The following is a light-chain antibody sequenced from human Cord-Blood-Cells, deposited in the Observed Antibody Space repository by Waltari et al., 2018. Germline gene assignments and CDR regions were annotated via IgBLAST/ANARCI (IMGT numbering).Light chain of an antibody. Sequence: QSALTQPASVSGSPGQSITISCTGTRSDVGRYNLFSWYQQHPGKAPKLMIYEGSKRPSGVSNRFSGSKSGNTASLTISGLQAEDEADDYCCSYAGSSTFVVFGGGTKLTVL. V-gene: IGLV2-23*03. J-gene: IGLJ2*01. CDR3: CSYAGSSTFVV. CDR1: RSDVGRYNL. CDR2: EGS.